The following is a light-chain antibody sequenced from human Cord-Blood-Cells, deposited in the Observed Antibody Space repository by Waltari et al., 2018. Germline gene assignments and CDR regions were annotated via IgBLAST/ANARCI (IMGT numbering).Light chain of an antibody. Sequence: SALTQPRPVSGPPGQSVTITCPGTSSDVGGYTYVSWYQQHPGKAPNLIIYDVRKRPSGVPDRFSGSKSGNTASLTISGLQAEDEADYYCCSYAGSYTWVFGGGTKLTVL. CDR3: CSYAGSYTWV. J-gene: IGLJ3*02. CDR1: SSDVGGYTY. V-gene: IGLV2-11*01. CDR2: DVR.